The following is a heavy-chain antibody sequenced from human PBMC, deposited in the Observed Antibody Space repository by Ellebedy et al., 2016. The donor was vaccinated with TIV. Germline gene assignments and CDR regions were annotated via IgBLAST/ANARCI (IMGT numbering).Heavy chain of an antibody. D-gene: IGHD3-10*01. CDR1: GGSFSGYY. CDR2: IYYSGST. CDR3: ASPAVRGSGSYPYYYYYMDV. Sequence: SETLSLXXAVYGGSFSGYYWSWIRQPPGKGLEWIGYIYYSGSTNYNPSLKSRVTISVDTSKNQFSLKLSSVTAADTAVYYCASPAVRGSGSYPYYYYYMDVWGKGTTVTVSS. J-gene: IGHJ6*03. V-gene: IGHV4-34*01.